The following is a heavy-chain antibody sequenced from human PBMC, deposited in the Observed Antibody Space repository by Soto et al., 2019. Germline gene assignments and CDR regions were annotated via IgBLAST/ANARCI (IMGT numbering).Heavy chain of an antibody. V-gene: IGHV1-18*01. J-gene: IGHJ3*02. Sequence: GASVKVSCKASGYTFTSYGISWVRQAPGQGLEWMGWISAYNGNTNYAQKLQGRVTMTTDTSTSTAYMELRSLRDEDTAVYYCARERPSYGDYGGGAFDIWGQGTMVTVSS. D-gene: IGHD4-17*01. CDR1: GYTFTSYG. CDR2: ISAYNGNT. CDR3: ARERPSYGDYGGGAFDI.